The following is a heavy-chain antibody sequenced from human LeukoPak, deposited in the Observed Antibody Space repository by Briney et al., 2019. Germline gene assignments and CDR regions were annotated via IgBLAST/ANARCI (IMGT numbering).Heavy chain of an antibody. J-gene: IGHJ4*02. Sequence: GGSLRLSCAASGFTFSSYWMSWVRQAPGKGLEWVANIKQDGSEKYYVDSVKGRFTISRDNAKNSLYLQMNSLRAEDTAVYYCARMSGIAAAVRLNTFDYWGQGTLVTVSS. D-gene: IGHD6-13*01. CDR2: IKQDGSEK. V-gene: IGHV3-7*01. CDR3: ARMSGIAAAVRLNTFDY. CDR1: GFTFSSYW.